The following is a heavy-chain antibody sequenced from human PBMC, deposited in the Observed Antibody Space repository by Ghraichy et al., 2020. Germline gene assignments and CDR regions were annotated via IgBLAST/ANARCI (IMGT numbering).Heavy chain of an antibody. V-gene: IGHV3-23*01. CDR2: IVGSGPNT. J-gene: IGHJ4*02. CDR1: GFPFSNYV. Sequence: GGSLRLSCTTSGFPFSNYVMNWVRQAPGKGLEWVSGIVGSGPNTYYADSVMGRFTISRDNSKNTLYLQMNSMRADDTAVYYCVKDPPTTVTTTDYWGQGTLVTVSS. CDR3: VKDPPTTVTTTDY. D-gene: IGHD4-17*01.